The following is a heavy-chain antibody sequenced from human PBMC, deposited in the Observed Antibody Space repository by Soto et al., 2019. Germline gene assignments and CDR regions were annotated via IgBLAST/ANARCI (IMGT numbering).Heavy chain of an antibody. CDR2: IYSGGST. V-gene: IGHV3-66*01. Sequence: EVQLVESGGGLVQPGGSLRLSCAASGFTVSSNYMSWVRQAPGKGLEWVSVIYSGGSTYYADSVKGRFTISRDNSKNTLYRQMNSLRAEDTAVYYCARLGEVVITGGGCFDYWGQGTLVTVSS. CDR1: GFTVSSNY. D-gene: IGHD3-22*01. CDR3: ARLGEVVITGGGCFDY. J-gene: IGHJ4*02.